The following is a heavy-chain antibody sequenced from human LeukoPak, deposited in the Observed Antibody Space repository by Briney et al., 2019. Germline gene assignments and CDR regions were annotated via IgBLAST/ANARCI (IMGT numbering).Heavy chain of an antibody. D-gene: IGHD5-12*01. CDR1: GFNFIDYS. CDR2: IGISSGNT. CDR3: ARDHRYAFDN. J-gene: IGHJ4*01. Sequence: GGSLRLSCAASGFNFIDYSMNWVRQAPGKGLEWISYIGISSGNTKYAGSVKGRFTISRDKARNSLYLQMNSLRVEGMAMYYCARDHRYAFDNWGHGTLVTVSS. V-gene: IGHV3-48*01.